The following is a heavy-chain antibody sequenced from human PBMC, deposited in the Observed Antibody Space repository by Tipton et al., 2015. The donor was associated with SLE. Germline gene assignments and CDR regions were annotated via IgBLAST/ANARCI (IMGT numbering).Heavy chain of an antibody. Sequence: TLSLTCTVSGGSISSSSYYWGWIRQPPGKGLEWIGSIYYSGSTYYNPSLKSRVTMSVDTSKNQISLKVNSVTAADSAVYYCARETTDWGQGTLVTVSS. V-gene: IGHV4-39*07. CDR3: ARETTD. J-gene: IGHJ1*01. CDR1: GGSISSSSYY. CDR2: IYYSGST. D-gene: IGHD1-1*01.